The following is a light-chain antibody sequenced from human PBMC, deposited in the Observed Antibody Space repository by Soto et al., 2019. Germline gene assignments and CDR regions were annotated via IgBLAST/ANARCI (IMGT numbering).Light chain of an antibody. J-gene: IGLJ1*01. CDR2: EGS. CDR1: SSDVGGYIL. V-gene: IGLV2-23*01. Sequence: QSALTQPASVSGSPGQSITISCTGTSSDVGGYILASWYQQHPGKAPKLMIYEGSKRPSGVSNRFSGSKSGNTASLTISGLQAEDEADYYCCSYAGSSTYVFGTGTKVTVL. CDR3: CSYAGSSTYV.